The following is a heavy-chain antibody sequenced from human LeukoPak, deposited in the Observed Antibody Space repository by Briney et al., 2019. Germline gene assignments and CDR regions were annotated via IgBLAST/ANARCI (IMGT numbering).Heavy chain of an antibody. CDR3: ARHFARWGDRVGAFDI. CDR2: IYTSGST. CDR1: GGSISSYY. D-gene: IGHD2-21*01. Sequence: SETLSLTCTVSGGSISSYYWSWIRQPPGKGLEWIGYIYTSGSTNYNPSLKSRVTISVDTSKNQFSLKLSSVTAADTAVYYCARHFARWGDRVGAFDIWGQGTMVTVSS. J-gene: IGHJ3*02. V-gene: IGHV4-4*09.